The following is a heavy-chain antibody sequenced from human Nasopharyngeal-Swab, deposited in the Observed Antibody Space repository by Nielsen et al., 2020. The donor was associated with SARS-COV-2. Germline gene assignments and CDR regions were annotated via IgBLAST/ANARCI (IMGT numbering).Heavy chain of an antibody. CDR2: ISYDGSNK. CDR3: ARDLFHSSSWYEDY. Sequence: ISCAASGFTFSSYAMHWVRQAPGKGLEWVAVISYDGSNKYYADSVKGRFTISRDNSKNTLYLQMNSLRAEDTAVYYCARDLFHSSSWYEDYWGQGTLVTVSS. V-gene: IGHV3-30*04. CDR1: GFTFSSYA. D-gene: IGHD6-13*01. J-gene: IGHJ4*02.